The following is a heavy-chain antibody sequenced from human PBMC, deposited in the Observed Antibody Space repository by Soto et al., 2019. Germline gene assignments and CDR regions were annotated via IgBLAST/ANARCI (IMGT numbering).Heavy chain of an antibody. Sequence: SETLSLTCAVYGRSFTGYYWSWIRQPPGKELEWIGEIHHSGSTNYHPSLKRRVIITVDTYKNQFSLKLSSVTASDTAMYYCARFAAAGRSHCYYYYGMDVWGQGTTVTVCS. V-gene: IGHV4-34*01. D-gene: IGHD6-13*01. J-gene: IGHJ6*02. CDR2: IHHSGST. CDR1: GRSFTGYY. CDR3: ARFAAAGRSHCYYYYGMDV.